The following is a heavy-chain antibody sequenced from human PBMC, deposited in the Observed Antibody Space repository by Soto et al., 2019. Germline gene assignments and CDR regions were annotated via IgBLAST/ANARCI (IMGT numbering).Heavy chain of an antibody. CDR2: IIPIFGTA. CDR1: GGTFSSYA. V-gene: IGHV1-69*01. J-gene: IGHJ6*02. CDR3: ATKRDCSSTSCYYYYYGMDV. Sequence: QVQPVQSGAEVKKPGSSVKVSCKASGGTFSSYAISWVRQAPGQGLEWMGGIIPIFGTANYAQKFQGRVTITADESTSTAYMELSSLRSEDTAVYYCATKRDCSSTSCYYYYYGMDVWGQGTTVTVSS. D-gene: IGHD2-2*01.